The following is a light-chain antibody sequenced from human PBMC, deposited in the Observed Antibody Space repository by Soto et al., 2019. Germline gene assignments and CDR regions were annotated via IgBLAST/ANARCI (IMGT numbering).Light chain of an antibody. V-gene: IGKV1-5*03. J-gene: IGKJ2*03. CDR3: QQYTSRSFYS. CDR1: QSIQSF. CDR2: LAS. Sequence: DIQMTQFPSTLSASVGDAVTITCRASQSIQSFLAWYQQKPGKAPKLPIYLASRLESGVPSRFSGSVSGTDFTLTISSLQPDDFAIYLCQQYTSRSFYSFGQGTKLEVK.